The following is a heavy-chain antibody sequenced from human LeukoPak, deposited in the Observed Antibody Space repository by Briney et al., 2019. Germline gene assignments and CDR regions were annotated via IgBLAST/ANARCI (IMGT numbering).Heavy chain of an antibody. D-gene: IGHD2-15*01. CDR3: AREGYCRGGTCNPLDN. Sequence: GGSLRLSCAASGFIFSDYSMNWVRQAPGKGLEWVSSISRSGTFIYYADSVKGRFTISRDNAKNSLYLQMSSLRAEDTAVYCCAREGYCRGGTCNPLDNWGQGTLVTVSS. J-gene: IGHJ4*02. V-gene: IGHV3-21*01. CDR1: GFIFSDYS. CDR2: ISRSGTFI.